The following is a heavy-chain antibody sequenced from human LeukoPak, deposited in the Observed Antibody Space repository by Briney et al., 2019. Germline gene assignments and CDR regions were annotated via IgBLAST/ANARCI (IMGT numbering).Heavy chain of an antibody. CDR2: ISYDGSNK. J-gene: IGHJ4*02. CDR1: GFTFSSYA. Sequence: GGSLRLSCAASGFTFSSYAMHWVRQAPGKGLEWVAVISYDGSNKYYADSVKGRFTISRDNSKNTLYLQMNSLRAEDTAVYYCASPRADYGDYFDYWARETLVTVSS. CDR3: ASPRADYGDYFDY. V-gene: IGHV3-30-3*01. D-gene: IGHD4-17*01.